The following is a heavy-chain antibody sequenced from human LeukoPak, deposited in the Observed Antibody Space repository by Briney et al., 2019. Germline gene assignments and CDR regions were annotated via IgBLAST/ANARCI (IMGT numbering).Heavy chain of an antibody. V-gene: IGHV1-46*01. CDR3: ARDATRGIGGSYDLDF. Sequence: GASVKVSCKASGYNFSSYYIQWVRQDAGQGLEWMGLLNPSRGTTAYAPKFQGRVTMTRDTSSNTVYMDLRGLRSDDTAIYYCARDATRGIGGSYDLDFWGQGSLVTVSS. CDR2: LNPSRGTT. J-gene: IGHJ4*02. D-gene: IGHD3-16*01. CDR1: GYNFSSYY.